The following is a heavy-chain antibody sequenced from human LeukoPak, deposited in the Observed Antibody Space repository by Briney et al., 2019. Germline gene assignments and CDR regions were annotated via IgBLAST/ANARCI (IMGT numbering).Heavy chain of an antibody. CDR1: VFTFSSYA. Sequence: GGSLRLSCAASVFTFSSYAMSCVRQAPGKGLEGVSAISSSGGSTYYADSVKGRFTISRDNSKNTLYLQMNSLRAEDTAVYYCAKYVTQYHFDYWGQGTLVTVSS. J-gene: IGHJ4*02. CDR3: AKYVTQYHFDY. V-gene: IGHV3-23*01. D-gene: IGHD2-2*01. CDR2: ISSSGGST.